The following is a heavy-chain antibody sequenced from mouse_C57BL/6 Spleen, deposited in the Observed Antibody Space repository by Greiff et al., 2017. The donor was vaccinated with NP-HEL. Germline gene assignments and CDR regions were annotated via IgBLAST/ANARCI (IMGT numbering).Heavy chain of an antibody. CDR2: IYPSDSET. D-gene: IGHD2-3*01. J-gene: IGHJ2*01. V-gene: IGHV1-52*01. CDR3: ARSYDGYQYYFDY. Sequence: QVQLQQPGAELVRPGSSVKLSCKASGYTFPRYWLHWVQQRPIQGLELIVNIYPSDSETHYNQKFKDKATLTVDKSSSTAYMQLSSLTSEDSAVYYCARSYDGYQYYFDYWGQGTTLTVSS. CDR1: GYTFPRYW.